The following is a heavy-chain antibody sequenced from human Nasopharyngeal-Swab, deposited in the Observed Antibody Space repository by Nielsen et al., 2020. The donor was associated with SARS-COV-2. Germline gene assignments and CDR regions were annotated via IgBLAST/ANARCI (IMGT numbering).Heavy chain of an antibody. CDR2: IYYSVST. CDR3: ARELYYDFWSGYYWPRESWFDP. CDR1: RRSISSYY. Sequence: LRLSCTVSRRSISSYYWSWIRQPPGKVLEWIGYIYYSVSTNYHPSFKSRVTISVDTSKNQFSLKLSSVTAADTAVYYCARELYYDFWSGYYWPRESWFDPWGQGTLVTVSS. V-gene: IGHV4-59*12. D-gene: IGHD3-3*01. J-gene: IGHJ5*02.